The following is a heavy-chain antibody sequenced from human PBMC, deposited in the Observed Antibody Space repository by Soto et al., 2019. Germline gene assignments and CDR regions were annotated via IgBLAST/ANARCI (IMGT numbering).Heavy chain of an antibody. CDR3: APISFCGGDCPNYH. Sequence: EVQLLESGGGLVQPGGSLRLSCAASGFTFSNYAMSWVRQAPGKGLEWVSSITGSISGSAGTTYYADSVKGRFTISQDHSQDTLFLHVNSLRAEETAVYFWAPISFCGGDCPNYHRGRGTLVTVSS. CDR2: ISGSAGTT. CDR1: GFTFSNYA. D-gene: IGHD2-21*02. J-gene: IGHJ4*02. V-gene: IGHV3-23*01.